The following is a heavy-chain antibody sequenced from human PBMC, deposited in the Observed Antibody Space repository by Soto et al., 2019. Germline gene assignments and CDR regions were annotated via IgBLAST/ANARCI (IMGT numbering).Heavy chain of an antibody. Sequence: QVQLVESGGGVVQPGRSLRLSCAASGFTFSSYVMHWVRQAPGKGLEWVAVIWYDGSNKYYADSVKGRFTISRDNSKNTLYLQMNSLRAEDTAVYYCATANSHGFWSIDYWGQGTLVTVSS. V-gene: IGHV3-33*01. CDR3: ATANSHGFWSIDY. CDR2: IWYDGSNK. J-gene: IGHJ4*02. D-gene: IGHD5-18*01. CDR1: GFTFSSYV.